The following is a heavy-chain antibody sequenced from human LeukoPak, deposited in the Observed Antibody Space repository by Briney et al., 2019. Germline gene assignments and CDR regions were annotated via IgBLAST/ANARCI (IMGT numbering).Heavy chain of an antibody. D-gene: IGHD3-10*01. Sequence: ASETLSLTCTVSGGSISSYYWSWIRQSPGKGLEWIGCIYDRGPAYYNPSLKSRFTISVDRPKNQFFLNVTSLTAADTAVYFCARSRQASGLFNSWGQGTLVVVSS. V-gene: IGHV4-59*12. J-gene: IGHJ5*01. CDR3: ARSRQASGLFNS. CDR1: GGSISSYY. CDR2: IYDRGPA.